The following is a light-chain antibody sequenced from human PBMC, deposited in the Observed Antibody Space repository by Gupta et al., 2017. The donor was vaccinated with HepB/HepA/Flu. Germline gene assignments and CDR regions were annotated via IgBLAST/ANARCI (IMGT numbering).Light chain of an antibody. CDR2: WAS. J-gene: IGKJ1*01. CDR3: QQYHTIPWA. CDR1: QSVLHSSNNKNY. Sequence: DIVMTQSPDSLAVSPGERATINCKSSQSVLHSSNNKNYLAWYQQKAGQPPKLLIYWASTRETGVPDRFSGSGSGTDFTLTINSLQAEDVALYYCQQYHTIPWAFGQGTKVEIK. V-gene: IGKV4-1*01.